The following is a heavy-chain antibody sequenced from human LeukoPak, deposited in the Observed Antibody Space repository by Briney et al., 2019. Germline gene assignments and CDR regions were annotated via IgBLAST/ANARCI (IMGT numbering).Heavy chain of an antibody. CDR3: ARGRRAVAGLFY. CDR2: MNPNSGNT. V-gene: IGHV1-8*01. Sequence: ASVKVSCKASGYTLTSYDINWVRQATGQGLEWMGWMNPNSGNTGYAQKFQGRVTMTRNTSISTAYMELSSLRSEDTAVYYCARGRRAVAGLFYWGQGTLVTVSS. D-gene: IGHD6-19*01. CDR1: GYTLTSYD. J-gene: IGHJ4*02.